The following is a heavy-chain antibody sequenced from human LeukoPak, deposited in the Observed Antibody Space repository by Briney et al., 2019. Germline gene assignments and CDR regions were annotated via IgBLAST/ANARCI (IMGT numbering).Heavy chain of an antibody. CDR3: ARDREDTRAFDI. J-gene: IGHJ3*02. CDR2: IYYSGST. Sequence: SETLSLTCTVSGGSISSYYSSWIRQPPGKGLEWIGYIYYSGSTNYNPSLKSRVTISVDTSKNQFSLKLSSVTAADTAVYYCARDREDTRAFDIWGQGTMVTVSS. V-gene: IGHV4-59*01. CDR1: GGSISSYY. D-gene: IGHD1-26*01.